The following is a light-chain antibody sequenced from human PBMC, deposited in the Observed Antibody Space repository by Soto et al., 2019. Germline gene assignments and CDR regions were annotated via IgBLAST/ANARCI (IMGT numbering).Light chain of an antibody. J-gene: IGKJ1*01. Sequence: DIQMTQSPSSLSASVGDRVTITCRASQTISNYLNWYQQKPGKAPKLLMYVASTLQSGVPSRFSGSGSGTDFTLTISSLHPEDFATYYCQQTYSTPHTFGQGTKVDNK. CDR3: QQTYSTPHT. V-gene: IGKV1-39*01. CDR2: VAS. CDR1: QTISNY.